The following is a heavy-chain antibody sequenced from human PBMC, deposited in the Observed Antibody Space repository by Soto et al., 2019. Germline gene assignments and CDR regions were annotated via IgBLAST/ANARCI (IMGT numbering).Heavy chain of an antibody. CDR3: ARGRAYGDYFYFDY. CDR2: IGSDGSPT. J-gene: IGHJ4*02. CDR1: GFTFSSYW. D-gene: IGHD4-17*01. V-gene: IGHV3-74*01. Sequence: EVQLVESGGGLVQPGGSLRLSCAASGFTFSSYWIHWVRQAPGKGLVWVSRIGSDGSPTRYADSVKGRFTISRDNAKNTMYLQMSSLRAEDTAVYYCARGRAYGDYFYFDYWGQGTLVTVSS.